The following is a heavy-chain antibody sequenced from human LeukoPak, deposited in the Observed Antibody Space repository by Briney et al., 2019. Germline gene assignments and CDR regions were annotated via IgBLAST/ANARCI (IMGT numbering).Heavy chain of an antibody. V-gene: IGHV3-30*02. CDR3: AKDIGSYYDY. Sequence: GGSLRLSCVASGFTFSSNGMHWVRQAPGKGLEWVTFIQYDGSKKYYADAGKGRFTISRDNSKNTLYLEMNSLRAEDTAVYYCAKDIGSYYDYWGQGILVTVSS. CDR1: GFTFSSNG. D-gene: IGHD3-10*01. J-gene: IGHJ4*02. CDR2: IQYDGSKK.